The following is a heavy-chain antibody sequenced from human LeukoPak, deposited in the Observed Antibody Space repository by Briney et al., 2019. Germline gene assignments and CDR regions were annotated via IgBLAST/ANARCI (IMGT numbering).Heavy chain of an antibody. V-gene: IGHV3-66*01. CDR3: ARDTPRIAAAARDYYYGMDV. J-gene: IGHJ6*02. Sequence: GGSLRLSCAASGFTVSSNYMSWVRQAPGKGLEWVSVIYSGGSTYYADSVKGRFTTSRDNSKNTLYLQMNSLRAEDTAVYYCARDTPRIAAAARDYYYGMDVWGQGTTVTVSS. CDR2: IYSGGST. D-gene: IGHD6-13*01. CDR1: GFTVSSNY.